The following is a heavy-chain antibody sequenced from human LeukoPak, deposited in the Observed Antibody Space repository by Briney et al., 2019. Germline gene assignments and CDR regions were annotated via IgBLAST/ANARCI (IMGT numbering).Heavy chain of an antibody. CDR1: GYTFTGYY. Sequence: ASVKVSCKASGYTFTGYYMHWVRQAPGQGLEWMGWINPNSGGTNYAQKFQGRVTMTRDTSISTAYMELSRLRSDDTAVYYCARATRGYSYGYWFDPWGQGTLVTVSS. CDR2: INPNSGGT. D-gene: IGHD5-18*01. J-gene: IGHJ5*02. V-gene: IGHV1-2*02. CDR3: ARATRGYSYGYWFDP.